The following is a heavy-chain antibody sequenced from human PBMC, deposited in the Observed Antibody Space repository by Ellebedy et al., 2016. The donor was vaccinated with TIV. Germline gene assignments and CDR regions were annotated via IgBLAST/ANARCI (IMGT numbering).Heavy chain of an antibody. J-gene: IGHJ4*02. CDR2: ISWNSGSI. CDR1: GFTFDDYA. V-gene: IGHV3-9*01. CDR3: ARDAGGAPTTVVTPVQY. Sequence: GGSLRLXXPASGFTFDDYAMHWVRQAPGKGLEWVSGISWNSGSIGYADSVKGRFTISRDNSKNTRYLQMNSLRAEDTAVYYCARDAGGAPTTVVTPVQYWGQGTLVTVSS. D-gene: IGHD4-23*01.